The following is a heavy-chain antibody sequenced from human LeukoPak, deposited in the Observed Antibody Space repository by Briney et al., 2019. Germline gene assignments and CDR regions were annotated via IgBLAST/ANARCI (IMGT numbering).Heavy chain of an antibody. CDR3: ARVRSGRYYDSSAQGGAFDI. V-gene: IGHV4-30-2*01. CDR1: GGSISSGGYY. J-gene: IGHJ3*02. CDR2: IYHSGST. D-gene: IGHD3-22*01. Sequence: SETLSLTCTVSGGSISSGGYYWSWIRQPPGKGLEWIGYIYHSGSTYYNPSLKSRVIISVDRSKNQFSLKLSSVTAADTAVYYCARVRSGRYYDSSAQGGAFDIWGQGTMVTVSS.